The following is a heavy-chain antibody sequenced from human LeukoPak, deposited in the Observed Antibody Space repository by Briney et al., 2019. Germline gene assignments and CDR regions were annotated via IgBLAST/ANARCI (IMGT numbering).Heavy chain of an antibody. V-gene: IGHV3-7*03. D-gene: IGHD3-10*01. CDR1: GFTFSSYA. CDR3: ARLPWFGDRTYYYYGMDV. CDR2: IKQDGSEK. J-gene: IGHJ6*02. Sequence: GGSLRLSCAASGFTFSSYAMSWVRQAPGKGLEWVANIKQDGSEKYYVDSVKGRFTISRDNAKNSLYLQMNSLRAEDTAVYYCARLPWFGDRTYYYYGMDVWGQGTTVTVSS.